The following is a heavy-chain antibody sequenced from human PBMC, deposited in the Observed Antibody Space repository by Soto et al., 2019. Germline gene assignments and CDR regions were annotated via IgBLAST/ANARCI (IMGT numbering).Heavy chain of an antibody. CDR2: INHSGST. CDR1: GGSFSGYY. J-gene: IGHJ5*01. Sequence: SETLSLTCAVYGGSFSGYYWSWIRQPPGKGLEWIGEINHSGSTNYNPSLKSRVTISVDTSKNHLSLKLSSVTAADTAVYYCAREKHPWVAVPVRQLKSTWWFDSWGQGALVTVSS. D-gene: IGHD6-19*01. CDR3: AREKHPWVAVPVRQLKSTWWFDS. V-gene: IGHV4-34*01.